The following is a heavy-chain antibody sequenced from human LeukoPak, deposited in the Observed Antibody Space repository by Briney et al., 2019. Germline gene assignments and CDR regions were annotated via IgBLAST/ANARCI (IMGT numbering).Heavy chain of an antibody. J-gene: IGHJ4*02. CDR3: ASLTTVNPPGYFDY. D-gene: IGHD4-17*01. V-gene: IGHV3-48*01. Sequence: GGSLRLSCAASGFTFYSYSMNWVRQAPGKGLKWFSYISAISNTMYYADSVKGRFTISRDNAKSSLFLQMNSLRAEDTAVYYCASLTTVNPPGYFDYWGQGTLVIVSS. CDR2: ISAISNTM. CDR1: GFTFYSYS.